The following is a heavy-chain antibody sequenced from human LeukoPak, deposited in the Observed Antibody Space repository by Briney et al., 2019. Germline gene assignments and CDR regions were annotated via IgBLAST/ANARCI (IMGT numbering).Heavy chain of an antibody. J-gene: IGHJ4*02. CDR2: LGNDGDT. CDR3: AKQEGWELGDYYFDY. CDR1: GVIFRDYA. V-gene: IGHV3-23*01. Sequence: GRSLRLSCVASGVIFRDYAMSWVRQAPGEGLGWGSTLGNDGDTYYADSVKGWLTISRDNSGNTMYLQPNSLRAEDTALYYCAKQEGWELGDYYFDYWGQGTLVTVSS. D-gene: IGHD1-26*01.